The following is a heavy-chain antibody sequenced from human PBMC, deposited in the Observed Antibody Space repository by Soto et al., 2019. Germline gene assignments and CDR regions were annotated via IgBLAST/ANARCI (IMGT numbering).Heavy chain of an antibody. D-gene: IGHD3-22*01. CDR1: DGSISPNY. CDR3: ARLGAYYQALDS. CDR2: IYYAGTT. Sequence: QVKLQESGPGLVKPSETLSLRCTVSDGSISPNYWTWIRQPPGKGLEWIGYIYYAGTTTYNPSLKSRVSISVDTSKNEVSLKLTSVTAADTAVYYCARLGAYYQALDSWGQGTLVTVSS. V-gene: IGHV4-59*08. J-gene: IGHJ4*02.